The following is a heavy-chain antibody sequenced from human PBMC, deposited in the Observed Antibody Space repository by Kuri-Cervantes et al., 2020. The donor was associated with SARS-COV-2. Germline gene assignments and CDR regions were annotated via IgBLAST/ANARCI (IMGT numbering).Heavy chain of an antibody. CDR2: IYHSGST. V-gene: IGHV4-30-2*01. D-gene: IGHD6-13*01. J-gene: IGHJ4*02. CDR3: ARGQYSSSWYSNLDY. Sequence: LRLSCAGSGGSISSGGYSWSWIRQPPGKGLEWIGYIYHSGSTYYNPSLKSRVTISVDRSRNQFSLKLSSVTTADTAVYYCARGQYSSSWYSNLDYWGQGTLVTVSS. CDR1: GGSISSGGYS.